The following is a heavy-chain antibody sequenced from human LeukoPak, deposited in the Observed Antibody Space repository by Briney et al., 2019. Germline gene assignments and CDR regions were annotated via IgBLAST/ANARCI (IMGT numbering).Heavy chain of an antibody. D-gene: IGHD2-2*01. J-gene: IGHJ4*02. V-gene: IGHV4-34*01. CDR2: INHSGST. Sequence: SETLSLTCAVYGGSFSGYYWSWIRQLPGKGLEWMGEINHSGSTNYNPSLKSRVTISVDTSKNQFSLKLSSVTAADTAVYYCARATDIVVVPAAMGIDYWGQGTLVTVSS. CDR3: ARATDIVVVPAAMGIDY. CDR1: GGSFSGYY.